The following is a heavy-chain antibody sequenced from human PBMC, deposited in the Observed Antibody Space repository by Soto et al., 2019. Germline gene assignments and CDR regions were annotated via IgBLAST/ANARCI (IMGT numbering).Heavy chain of an antibody. CDR1: GFTFSSYA. CDR3: AKSIEGYGDHGVRVWYFDL. J-gene: IGHJ2*01. CDR2: ISGSGGST. D-gene: IGHD4-17*01. V-gene: IGHV3-23*01. Sequence: PGGSLRLSCAASGFTFSSYAMSWVRQAPGKGLEWVSAISGSGGSTYYADSVKGRFTISRDNSKNTLYLQMNSLRAEDTAVYYCAKSIEGYGDHGVRVWYFDLWGRGTLVTVSS.